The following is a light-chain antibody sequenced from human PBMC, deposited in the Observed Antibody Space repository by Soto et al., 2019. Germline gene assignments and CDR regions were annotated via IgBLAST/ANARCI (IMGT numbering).Light chain of an antibody. Sequence: EIVLTQSACTLSLSPGERATLSCRASQSVSSSYLAWYQQKPGQAPRLLIYGASSRATGIPDRFSGSGSGTDFTLTISSLEPEDFAVYYCQQRSNWPTFGQGTKVAIK. CDR1: QSVSSSY. J-gene: IGKJ1*01. CDR3: QQRSNWPT. CDR2: GAS. V-gene: IGKV3D-20*02.